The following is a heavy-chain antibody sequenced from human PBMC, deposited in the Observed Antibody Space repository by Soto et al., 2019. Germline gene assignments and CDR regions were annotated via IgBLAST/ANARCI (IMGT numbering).Heavy chain of an antibody. CDR3: ARDGGYCGSSDCFTDAFDI. V-gene: IGHV3-7*03. J-gene: IGHJ3*02. CDR2: INQDGTET. Sequence: GGSLRLSCGASGFTFSTYWMSWVRQAPGKGLEWVANINQDGTETYYLDSVRGRSTISRDNARDSLYLEMNFLRAEDTAVYYCARDGGYCGSSDCFTDAFDIWGQGTMVTVSS. CDR1: GFTFSTYW. D-gene: IGHD2-2*02.